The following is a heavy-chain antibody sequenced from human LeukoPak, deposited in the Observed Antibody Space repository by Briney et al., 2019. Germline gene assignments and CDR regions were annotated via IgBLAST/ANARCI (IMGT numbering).Heavy chain of an antibody. CDR3: ARGYYYDSSACDY. Sequence: PGGSLRLSCAASGFTFSSNWMHWVRQAPGKGLVWVSRIKSDGSITSYADSVKGRFTISRDNAKNTQYLQMNSLRAEDTAVYYCARGYYYDSSACDYWGQGTLVTVSS. J-gene: IGHJ4*02. D-gene: IGHD3-22*01. CDR2: IKSDGSIT. CDR1: GFTFSSNW. V-gene: IGHV3-74*01.